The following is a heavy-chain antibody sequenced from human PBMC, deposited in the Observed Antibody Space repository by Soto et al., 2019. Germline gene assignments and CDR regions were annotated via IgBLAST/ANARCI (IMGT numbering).Heavy chain of an antibody. CDR1: GYSISRGYY. J-gene: IGHJ4*02. D-gene: IGHD1-26*01. CDR3: ARVASGTYYRYFDY. CDR2: IYHSGST. Sequence: PSEALSLTCAVSGYSISRGYYWGWIRQPPGKGLEWIGTIYHSGSTYYNPSLKSRVTISVDTSKNQFSLKLSSVTAASTAVYYCARVASGTYYRYFDYWGQGTLVTVSS. V-gene: IGHV4-38-2*01.